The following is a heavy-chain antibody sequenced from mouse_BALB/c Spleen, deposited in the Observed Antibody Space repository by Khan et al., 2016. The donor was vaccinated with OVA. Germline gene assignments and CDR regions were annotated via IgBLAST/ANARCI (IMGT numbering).Heavy chain of an antibody. CDR3: TRGYYYFDY. Sequence: EVELVESGGGLVKPGGSLKLSCAASAFDFSYYDMSWVRQTPERRLEWVAYISSGGGGTSSPDTVKGRFTISRDNAKNTLYLQMSSLKSEDTAIYYCTRGYYYFDYWGQGTTLTVSS. D-gene: IGHD2-3*01. CDR2: ISSGGGGT. CDR1: AFDFSYYD. J-gene: IGHJ2*01. V-gene: IGHV5-12-1*01.